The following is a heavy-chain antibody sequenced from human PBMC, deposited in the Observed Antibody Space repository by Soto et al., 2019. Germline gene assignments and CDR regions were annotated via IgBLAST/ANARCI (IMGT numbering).Heavy chain of an antibody. CDR3: ARVNARYSSGWYYFDY. D-gene: IGHD6-19*01. V-gene: IGHV1-69*13. J-gene: IGHJ4*02. CDR2: IIPIFGTA. CDR1: GGTFSSYA. Sequence: SVKVSCKASGGTFSSYASSWVRQAPGQGLEWMGGIIPIFGTANYAQKFQGRVTITADESTSTAYMELCSLRSEDTAVYYCARVNARYSSGWYYFDYWGQGTLVTVSS.